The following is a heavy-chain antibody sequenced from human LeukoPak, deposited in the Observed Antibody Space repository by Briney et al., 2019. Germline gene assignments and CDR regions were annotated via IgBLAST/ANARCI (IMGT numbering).Heavy chain of an antibody. Sequence: GESLKISCKGSGYSFTSYWIGWVRQMPGKGLEWMGIIYPGDSETRYSPSFHGQVTISADKSISTAYLRWSSLKASDTAMYYCARQLGAFTVTTGADYWGQGTLVTVSS. V-gene: IGHV5-51*01. CDR1: GYSFTSYW. CDR3: ARQLGAFTVTTGADY. J-gene: IGHJ4*02. CDR2: IYPGDSET. D-gene: IGHD4-17*01.